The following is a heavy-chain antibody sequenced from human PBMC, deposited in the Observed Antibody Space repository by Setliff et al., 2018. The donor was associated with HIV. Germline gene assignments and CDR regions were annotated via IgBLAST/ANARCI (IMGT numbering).Heavy chain of an antibody. J-gene: IGHJ3*01. D-gene: IGHD2-15*01. CDR1: TFLVTGYN. Sequence: ASVKVSCKALTFLVTGYNIHWVRLAPGHGPEWLGRINPNNGGTDYAQKFQGRVTMSLDTSTNTIYLELKGLTSDDTAVYYCAKPRIFDSFDVWGPGTVGTVS. V-gene: IGHV1-2*06. CDR2: INPNNGGT. CDR3: AKPRIFDSFDV.